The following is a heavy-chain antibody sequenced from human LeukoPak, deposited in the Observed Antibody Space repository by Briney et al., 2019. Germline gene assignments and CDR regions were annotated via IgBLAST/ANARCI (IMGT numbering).Heavy chain of an antibody. J-gene: IGHJ3*02. CDR2: IWYDGSNK. D-gene: IGHD2-15*01. V-gene: IGHV3-33*06. CDR3: AKDETHYCSGSSCSAFDI. Sequence: GGSLRLSCAASGFTFSSYGMHWVRQAPGKGLEWVAVIWYDGSNKYYADSVKGRFTISRDNSKNTLYLQMNSLRAEDTAVYYCAKDETHYCSGSSCSAFDIWGQGTMVTVSS. CDR1: GFTFSSYG.